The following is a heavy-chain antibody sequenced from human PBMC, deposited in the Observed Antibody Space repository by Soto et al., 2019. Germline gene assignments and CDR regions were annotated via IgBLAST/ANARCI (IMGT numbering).Heavy chain of an antibody. CDR1: GGSFSGYY. D-gene: IGHD3-10*01. CDR2: INHSGST. Sequence: PSETLSLTCAVYGGSFSGYYWSWIRQPPGKGLEWIGEINHSGSTNYNPSLKSRVTISVDTSKNQFSLKLSSVTAADTAVYYCARGKSRLLWFGELAFDIWGQGTMVTVS. V-gene: IGHV4-34*01. CDR3: ARGKSRLLWFGELAFDI. J-gene: IGHJ3*02.